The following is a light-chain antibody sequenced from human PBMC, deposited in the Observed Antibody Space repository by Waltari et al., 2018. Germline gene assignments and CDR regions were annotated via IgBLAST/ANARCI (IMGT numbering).Light chain of an antibody. CDR3: QQYNNWPPWT. V-gene: IGKV3-15*01. CDR1: QSVSNN. CDR2: RAS. Sequence: ELVMTQSPATLSVSPGERVTLSCRASQSVSNNLAWYQQKPGQAPRLLISRASARATGIPARFSGSGSGREFTLTITSLQSEDSAVYYCQQYNNWPPWTFGQGTKVEIK. J-gene: IGKJ1*01.